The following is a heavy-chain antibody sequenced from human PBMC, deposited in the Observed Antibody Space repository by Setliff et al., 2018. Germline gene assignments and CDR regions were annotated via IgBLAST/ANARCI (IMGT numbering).Heavy chain of an antibody. CDR1: GDPFNAYG. D-gene: IGHD4-17*01. Sequence: ASVKVSCKASGDPFNAYGVSWVRQATGQGLEWMGWMNPNSGNTGYAQKFQGRVTMTRNTSISTAYMELSSLRSEDTAVYYCARLEGGDYWYFDLWGRGTLVTVSS. CDR2: MNPNSGNT. CDR3: ARLEGGDYWYFDL. J-gene: IGHJ2*01. V-gene: IGHV1-8*02.